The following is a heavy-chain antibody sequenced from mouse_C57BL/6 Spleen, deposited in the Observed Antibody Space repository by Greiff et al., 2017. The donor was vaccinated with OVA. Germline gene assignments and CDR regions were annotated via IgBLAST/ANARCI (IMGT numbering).Heavy chain of an antibody. CDR3: ARDNRSNYVVWFAY. CDR2: ISDGGSYT. CDR1: GFTFSRYA. V-gene: IGHV5-4*01. D-gene: IGHD2-5*01. Sequence: EVQLVESGGGLVKPGGSLKLSCAASGFTFSRYAMSWVRQTPEKRLEWVATISDGGSYTYYPDNVKGRFTISRDNAKNNLYLQMSHLKSEDTAMYYCARDNRSNYVVWFAYWGQGTLVTVSA. J-gene: IGHJ3*01.